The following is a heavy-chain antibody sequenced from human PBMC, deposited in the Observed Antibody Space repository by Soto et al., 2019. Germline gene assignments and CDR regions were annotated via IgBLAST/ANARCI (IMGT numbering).Heavy chain of an antibody. Sequence: SETLSLTCTVSGGSVSSGSYYWSWIRQPPGKGLEWIGYIYYSGSTNYNPSLKSRVTISVDTFKNQFSLKLSSVTAADTAVYYCARVMSRGRIVVVPAAIGGWFDPWGQGTLVTVSS. CDR1: GGSVSSGSYY. V-gene: IGHV4-61*01. CDR3: ARVMSRGRIVVVPAAIGGWFDP. D-gene: IGHD2-2*02. J-gene: IGHJ5*02. CDR2: IYYSGST.